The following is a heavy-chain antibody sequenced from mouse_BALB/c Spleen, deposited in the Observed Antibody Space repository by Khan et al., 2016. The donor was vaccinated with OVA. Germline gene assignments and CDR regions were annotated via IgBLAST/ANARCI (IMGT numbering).Heavy chain of an antibody. CDR3: AMEEALYHFDH. CDR2: IYPGTDNS. D-gene: IGHD3-2*02. Sequence: QVQLKESGAELVRPGASVKLSCKTSGYIFTSYWIHWVKQRSGQGLEWIARIYPGTDNSYYNEKFKDKATLTADKSSSTAYMKLSSLKSEDSDVYFSAMEEALYHFDHWGQGTTLTVSS. CDR1: GYIFTSYW. V-gene: IGHV1-76*01. J-gene: IGHJ2*01.